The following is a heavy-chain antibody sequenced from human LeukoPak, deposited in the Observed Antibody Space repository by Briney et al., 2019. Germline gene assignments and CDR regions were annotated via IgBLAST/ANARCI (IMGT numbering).Heavy chain of an antibody. CDR1: GFTFSNYW. CDR2: INSDGSST. Sequence: GGSLRLSCAASGFTFSNYWMHWVRQAPGKGLVWVSRINSDGSSTDYADSVKGRFTISRDSAKNTLYLQMNSLRAEDTAAYYCARVGPKGGYSSAYAFDIWGQGTMVTVSS. D-gene: IGHD3-22*01. CDR3: ARVGPKGGYSSAYAFDI. J-gene: IGHJ3*02. V-gene: IGHV3-74*01.